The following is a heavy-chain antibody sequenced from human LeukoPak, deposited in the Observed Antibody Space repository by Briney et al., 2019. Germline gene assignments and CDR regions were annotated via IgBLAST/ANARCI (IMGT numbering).Heavy chain of an antibody. CDR1: GFTFSDYY. CDR3: TRGHPNMDTDAFDI. J-gene: IGHJ3*02. V-gene: IGHV3-11*06. Sequence: GGSLRLSCAASGFTFSDYYMTWIRQAPGKGLEWVSYISSSSSYTNYADFVKGRFTISRDNAKNSPYLQMNSLRAEDTAVYYCTRGHPNMDTDAFDIWGQGTMVTVSP. D-gene: IGHD5-18*01. CDR2: ISSSSSYT.